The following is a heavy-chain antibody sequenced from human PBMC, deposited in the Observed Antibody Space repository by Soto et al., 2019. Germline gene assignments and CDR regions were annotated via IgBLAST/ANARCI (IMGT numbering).Heavy chain of an antibody. CDR2: IYYSGTT. CDR1: GDSISSSTYY. Sequence: QVQLQESGPGLVKPSETLSLTCTVSGDSISSSTYYWGWIRQPPGKGLEWIGSIYYSGTTYYNPSLNSRVTISVDTSRIHFSLKLISVTAGDTAVYYCARQSYDRSDYFDYWGQGTLVTVSS. CDR3: ARQSYDRSDYFDY. J-gene: IGHJ4*02. V-gene: IGHV4-39*01. D-gene: IGHD3-22*01.